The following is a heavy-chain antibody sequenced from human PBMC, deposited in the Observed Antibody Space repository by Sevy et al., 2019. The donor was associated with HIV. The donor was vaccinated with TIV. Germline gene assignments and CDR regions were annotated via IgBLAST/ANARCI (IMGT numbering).Heavy chain of an antibody. V-gene: IGHV4-34*01. CDR3: ARGVFGVVISWFDP. J-gene: IGHJ5*02. CDR1: AGSFSGYY. CDR2: INHSGST. Sequence: SETLSLTCAVYAGSFSGYYWNWIRQPPGKGLEWIGEINHSGSTDYNPSLKSRVTISVDTSKNQFSLKLISVTAADTAVYFCARGVFGVVISWFDPWGQGTLVTVSS. D-gene: IGHD3-3*01.